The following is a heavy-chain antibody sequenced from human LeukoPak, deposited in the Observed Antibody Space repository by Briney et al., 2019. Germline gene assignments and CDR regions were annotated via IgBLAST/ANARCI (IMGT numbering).Heavy chain of an antibody. D-gene: IGHD4-23*01. Sequence: SETLSLTCAVYGGSFSGYYWSWLRQPPGKGLEWIGEINHSGSTNYNPSLKSRVTISVDTSKNQFSLKLSSVTAADTAVYYCARVNYGGNRAFDIWGQGTMVTVSS. CDR3: ARVNYGGNRAFDI. CDR2: INHSGST. V-gene: IGHV4-34*01. J-gene: IGHJ3*02. CDR1: GGSFSGYY.